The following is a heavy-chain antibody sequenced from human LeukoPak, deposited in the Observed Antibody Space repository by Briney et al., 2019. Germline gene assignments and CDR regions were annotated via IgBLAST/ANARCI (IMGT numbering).Heavy chain of an antibody. J-gene: IGHJ3*02. CDR2: ISSRSSYI. D-gene: IGHD3-10*01. CDR1: GXTFSSYS. CDR3: ARERPYGSGSRGFDI. Sequence: GGSLRLSCAASGXTFSSYSMNWVRQAPGKGLEWVSSISSRSSYIYYADSLKGRFTISRDNAKNSLYLQMNSLRAEDTAVYYCARERPYGSGSRGFDIWGQGTMVTVSS. V-gene: IGHV3-21*01.